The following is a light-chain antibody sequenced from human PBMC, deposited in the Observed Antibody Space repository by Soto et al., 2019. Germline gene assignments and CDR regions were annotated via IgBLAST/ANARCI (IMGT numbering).Light chain of an antibody. J-gene: IGLJ3*02. CDR3: SSFTSSITWV. Sequence: QSALTQPASVSGSPGQSITISCTGSSSDVGGYNYVSWFQQHPGKAPKLMIYEVSNRPSGVSNRFSGSKSGNTASLTISGLQADDEADYCCSSFTSSITWVFGGGTKLTVL. CDR2: EVS. CDR1: SSDVGGYNY. V-gene: IGLV2-14*01.